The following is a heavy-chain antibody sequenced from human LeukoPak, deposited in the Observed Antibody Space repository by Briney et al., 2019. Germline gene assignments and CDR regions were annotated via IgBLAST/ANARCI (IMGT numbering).Heavy chain of an antibody. J-gene: IGHJ3*02. CDR3: ARRGNPKPFWSGPLTEAFDI. D-gene: IGHD3-3*01. Sequence: ASVKVSCKASGYTFTGYYMHWVRQAPGQGLEWMGWINPNSGGTDYAQKFQGRVTITTDESTSTAYMELSSLRSEDTAVYYCARRGNPKPFWSGPLTEAFDIWGQGTMVTVSS. CDR1: GYTFTGYY. V-gene: IGHV1-2*02. CDR2: INPNSGGT.